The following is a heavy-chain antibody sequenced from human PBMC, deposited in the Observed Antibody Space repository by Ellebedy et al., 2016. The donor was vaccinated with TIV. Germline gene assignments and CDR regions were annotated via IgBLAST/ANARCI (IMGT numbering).Heavy chain of an antibody. CDR1: GFTFRSHG. Sequence: GGSLRLXCVASGFTFRSHGIYCVRQAPGKGLEWVAVISSDGSNKYYADSVKGRFTISRDNSKNTLYLQMNSLRTDDMAVYYCARGGSSGSSDYWGQGTLVTVSS. J-gene: IGHJ4*02. CDR3: ARGGSSGSSDY. CDR2: ISSDGSNK. D-gene: IGHD3-10*01. V-gene: IGHV3-30*03.